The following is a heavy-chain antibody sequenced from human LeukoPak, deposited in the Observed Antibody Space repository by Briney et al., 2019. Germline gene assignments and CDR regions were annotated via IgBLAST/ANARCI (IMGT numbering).Heavy chain of an antibody. CDR1: GFTFSNHW. J-gene: IGHJ4*01. CDR3: TRGEDSHTVTPTTLDY. CDR2: IKGDASRT. D-gene: IGHD4-11*01. Sequence: HTGGSLRLSCEASGFTFSNHWMNWVRQAPGKGLVWVSLIKGDASRTAYADSVTGRFTISRDNAKNTLFLQMNSLRVDDTAVYYCTRGEDSHTVTPTTLDYWGHGTLVTVSS. V-gene: IGHV3-74*03.